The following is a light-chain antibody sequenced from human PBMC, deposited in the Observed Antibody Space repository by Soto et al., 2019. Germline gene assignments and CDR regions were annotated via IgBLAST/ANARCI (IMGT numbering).Light chain of an antibody. CDR2: YDS. J-gene: IGLJ1*01. CDR3: QVWDSSSDHPGYV. CDR1: NIGSKS. Sequence: SYELTQPPSVSVATGKTARITCGGNNIGSKSVHWYQQKPGQAPVLVIYYDSDRPSGIPERFSGSNSGNTATLTISRVEAGDEADYYCQVWDSSSDHPGYVFGTGTKLTVL. V-gene: IGLV3-21*04.